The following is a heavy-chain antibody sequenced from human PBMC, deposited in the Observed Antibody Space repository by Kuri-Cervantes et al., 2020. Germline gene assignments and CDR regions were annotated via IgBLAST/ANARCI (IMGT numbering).Heavy chain of an antibody. D-gene: IGHD3-10*01. CDR1: GYTFTSYA. V-gene: IGHV1-3*01. CDR2: INAGNGNT. Sequence: ASVKVSCKASGYTFTSYAMHWVRQAPGQRLEWMGWINAGNGNTKYSQKFQGRVTITRDTSASTACMELSSLRSEDTAVYYCARVRGVYNWFDPWGQGTLVTVSS. J-gene: IGHJ5*02. CDR3: ARVRGVYNWFDP.